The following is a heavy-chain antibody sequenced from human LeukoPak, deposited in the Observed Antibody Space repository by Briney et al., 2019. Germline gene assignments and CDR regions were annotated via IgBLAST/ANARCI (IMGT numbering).Heavy chain of an antibody. CDR1: GGTFSSYA. CDR3: ASFGYDILTGRIGSIDY. J-gene: IGHJ4*02. D-gene: IGHD3-9*01. V-gene: IGHV1-69*05. Sequence: ASVKVSCKASGGTFSSYAISWVRQAPGQGLEWMGGIIPIFGTANYAQKFQGRVTITTDKSTSTAYMELSSLRSEDTAVYYCASFGYDILTGRIGSIDYWGQGTLVTVSS. CDR2: IIPIFGTA.